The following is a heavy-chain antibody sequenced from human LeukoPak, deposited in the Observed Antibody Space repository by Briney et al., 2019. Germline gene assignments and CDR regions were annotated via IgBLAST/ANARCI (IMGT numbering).Heavy chain of an antibody. Sequence: SETLSLTCTVSGGSIGSYYWSWIRQPPGKGLEWIGYIGYSGRTNYNPSLKSRVTISVDTSKNHFSLNLSSLTAADTAVYYCARQIRGDYYFDYWGQGTLVTVSS. V-gene: IGHV4-59*08. CDR1: GGSIGSYY. CDR2: IGYSGRT. D-gene: IGHD3-10*01. CDR3: ARQIRGDYYFDY. J-gene: IGHJ4*02.